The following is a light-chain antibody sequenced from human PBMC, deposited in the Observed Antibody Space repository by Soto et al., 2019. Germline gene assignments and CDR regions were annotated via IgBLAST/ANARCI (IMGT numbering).Light chain of an antibody. Sequence: QYVLTQPPSVSGAPGQRVIMSCTGSSSNIGAGFDVHWYQQLPGSAPTLLIYGNTNRPTGVPDRFSGSKGGTSASLTITGLQADDEADYYCQSYDISLRGNVFGPGTKLTVL. CDR1: SSNIGAGFD. V-gene: IGLV1-40*01. CDR3: QSYDISLRGNV. CDR2: GNT. J-gene: IGLJ1*01.